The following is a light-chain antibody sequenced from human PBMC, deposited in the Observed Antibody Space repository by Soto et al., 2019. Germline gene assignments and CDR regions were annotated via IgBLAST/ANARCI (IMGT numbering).Light chain of an antibody. CDR3: QQYDDWPPT. V-gene: IGKV3-15*01. CDR1: QSVSFR. J-gene: IGKJ1*01. Sequence: EIVMTQSPATLSVSPGDGATLSCRASQSVSFRLAWYQQKPGQAPRLLISAASSRATGIPARISGSGSGTDFTLTISSLQSEGFAVYYCQQYDDWPPTFGRGTKVEVK. CDR2: AAS.